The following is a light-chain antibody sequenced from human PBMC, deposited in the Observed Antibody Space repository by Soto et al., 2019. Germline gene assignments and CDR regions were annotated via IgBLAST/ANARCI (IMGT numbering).Light chain of an antibody. CDR2: EVT. J-gene: IGLJ1*01. CDR1: SSDVGGYNY. Sequence: QSVLTQPRSVSGSPGQSVTISCTGTSSDVGGYNYVSWYQQHPGQAPKLLIYEVTTRPSGVSTRFSGSKSGNTASLTISGLQAEDEADYHCSSYSSSGTLFVFGTGTKVTVL. V-gene: IGLV2-14*01. CDR3: SSYSSSGTLFV.